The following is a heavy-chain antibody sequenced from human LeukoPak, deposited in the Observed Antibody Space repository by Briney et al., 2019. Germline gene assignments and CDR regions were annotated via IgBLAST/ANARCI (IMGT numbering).Heavy chain of an antibody. CDR2: MNPNSGNT. J-gene: IGHJ6*02. V-gene: IGHV1-8*01. D-gene: IGHD2-2*01. CDR3: ARVSPAATGDYGMDV. CDR1: GYTFTSYD. Sequence: ASVKVSCKASGYTFTSYDINWVRQATGQGLEWMGWMNPNSGNTGYAQKFQGRVTMTRNTSISTAYMALSSLRSEDTAVYYCARVSPAATGDYGMDVWGQGTTVTVSS.